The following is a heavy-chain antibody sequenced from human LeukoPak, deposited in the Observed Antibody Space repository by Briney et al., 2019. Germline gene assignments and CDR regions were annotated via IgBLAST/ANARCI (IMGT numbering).Heavy chain of an antibody. CDR2: INHSGST. Sequence: PSETLSLTCTVSGGSISSGGYYWSWIRQPPGKGLEWIGEINHSGSTNYNPSLKSRVTISVDTSKNQFSLKLSSVTAADTAVYYCARGPGEVVITNPLDYWGQGTLVTVSS. V-gene: IGHV4-39*07. J-gene: IGHJ4*02. D-gene: IGHD3-22*01. CDR3: ARGPGEVVITNPLDY. CDR1: GGSISSGGYY.